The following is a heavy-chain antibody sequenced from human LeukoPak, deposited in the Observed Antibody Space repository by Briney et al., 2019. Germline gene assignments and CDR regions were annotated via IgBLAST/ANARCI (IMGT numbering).Heavy chain of an antibody. D-gene: IGHD5/OR15-5a*01. CDR1: GFTFSSYE. Sequence: PGGSLRLSCAASGFTFSSYEMNWVRQAPGKGLEWVSYISSSGSTIYYADPVKGRFTISRDNAKYSLHLQMNSLGAEDTAVYYCVQSVTLPGVLGTLDAFVIWGQGTMVTVSS. CDR2: ISSSGSTI. J-gene: IGHJ3*02. CDR3: VQSVTLPGVLGTLDAFVI. V-gene: IGHV3-48*03.